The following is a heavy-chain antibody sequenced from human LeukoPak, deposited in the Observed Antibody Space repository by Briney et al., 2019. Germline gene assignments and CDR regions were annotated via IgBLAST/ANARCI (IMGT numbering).Heavy chain of an antibody. V-gene: IGHV3-53*01. Sequence: GGSLRLSCAASGITVSTNYMSWVRQAPGKGLEWVSIAFSDGRTFYADSVKGRFTISRDSFKNTVFLQMNSLRAEDTAVYYCARGDFDHWGQGTLVTVSS. CDR2: AFSDGRT. CDR1: GITVSTNY. CDR3: ARGDFDH. J-gene: IGHJ4*02.